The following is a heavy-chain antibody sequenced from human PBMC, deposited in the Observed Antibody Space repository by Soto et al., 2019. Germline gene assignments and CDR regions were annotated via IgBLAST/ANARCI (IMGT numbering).Heavy chain of an antibody. V-gene: IGHV3-7*03. CDR2: IKGDGSER. Sequence: LCLSCAASGFTFSIYWMSLVLQAPGKGLEWVANIKGDGSERHYADSVKGRFIISRDNAKNSLFLQMNSLRVEDTAVYYCARDGCTSASCDVYGMDVWGKGNTVTVSS. CDR1: GFTFSIYW. D-gene: IGHD2-2*01. CDR3: ARDGCTSASCDVYGMDV. J-gene: IGHJ6*04.